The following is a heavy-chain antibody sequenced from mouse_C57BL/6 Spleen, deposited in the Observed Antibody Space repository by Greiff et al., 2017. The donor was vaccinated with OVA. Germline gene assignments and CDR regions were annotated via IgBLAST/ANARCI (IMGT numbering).Heavy chain of an antibody. J-gene: IGHJ3*01. CDR1: GYAFTNYL. CDR3: ARHDEGWD. CDR2: INPGSGGT. V-gene: IGHV1-54*01. Sequence: VKLMESGAELVRPGTSVKVSCKASGYAFTNYLIEWVKQRPGQGLEWIGVINPGSGGTNYNEKFKGKATLTADKSSSTAYMQLSSLTSEDSAVYYCARHDEGWDWGQGTLVTVSA. D-gene: IGHD2-12*01.